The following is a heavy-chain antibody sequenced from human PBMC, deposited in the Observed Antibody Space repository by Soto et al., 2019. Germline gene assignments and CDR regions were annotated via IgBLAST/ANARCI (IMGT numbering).Heavy chain of an antibody. CDR2: IYYTGGT. V-gene: IGHV4-59*01. Sequence: SENLSLTLNVSGVTIRGYYWNWILQPPGKTLEWIGSIYYTGGTNYNPSLKSRVTISVDTSKNHFSLKFNSLTAAATAVYYCASGTLSTIAAPDSWGQGTLVTVSS. D-gene: IGHD6-13*01. J-gene: IGHJ4*02. CDR1: GVTIRGYY. CDR3: ASGTLSTIAAPDS.